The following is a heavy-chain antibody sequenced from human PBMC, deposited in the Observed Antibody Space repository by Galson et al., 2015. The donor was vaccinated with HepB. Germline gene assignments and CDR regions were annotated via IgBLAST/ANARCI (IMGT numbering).Heavy chain of an antibody. J-gene: IGHJ4*02. CDR2: ISYDGSNK. V-gene: IGHV3-30*18. CDR3: AKVRDFWSGYHPFDY. CDR1: GFTFSSYG. Sequence: SLRLSCAASGFTFSSYGMHWVRQAPGKGLEWVAVISYDGSNKYYADSVKGRFTISRDNSKNTLYLQMNSLRAEDTAVYYCAKVRDFWSGYHPFDYWGQGTLVTVSS. D-gene: IGHD3-3*01.